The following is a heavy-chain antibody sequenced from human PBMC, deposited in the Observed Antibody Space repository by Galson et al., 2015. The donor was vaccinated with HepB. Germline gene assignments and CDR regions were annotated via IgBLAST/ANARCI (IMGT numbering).Heavy chain of an antibody. J-gene: IGHJ4*02. CDR2: ISTSSSYI. CDR3: VRGEVRWELLLELDYFDY. CDR1: GFTFSSYS. Sequence: SLRLSCAASGFTFSSYSMNWVRQAPGQGLEWVSSISTSSSYIYYADSVKGRFTISIDNAKNSLYLKMNSLRAEDTAVYYCVRGEVRWELLLELDYFDYWGQGTLVTVSS. V-gene: IGHV3-21*01. D-gene: IGHD1-26*01.